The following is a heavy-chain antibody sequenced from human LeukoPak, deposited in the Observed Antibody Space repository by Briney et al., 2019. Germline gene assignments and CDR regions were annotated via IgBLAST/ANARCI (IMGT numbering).Heavy chain of an antibody. CDR3: ARAGVETYYYDSSGLPNWFDP. V-gene: IGHV4-39*07. Sequence: SETLSLTCTVSGGSISSSSYYWGWIRQPPGKGLEWIGSIYHSGSTYYNPSLKSRVTISVDTSKNQFSLKLSSVTAADTAVYYCARAGVETYYYDSSGLPNWFDPWGQGTLVTVSS. D-gene: IGHD3-22*01. CDR2: IYHSGST. J-gene: IGHJ5*02. CDR1: GGSISSSSYY.